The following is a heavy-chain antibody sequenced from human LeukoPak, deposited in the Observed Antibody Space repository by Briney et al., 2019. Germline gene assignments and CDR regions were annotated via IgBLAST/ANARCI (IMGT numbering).Heavy chain of an antibody. Sequence: GGSLRLSCAASGFTFSSYEMNWVRQAPGKGLEWVSYISSSGSTIYYADSVKGRFTISRDNAKNSLYLQMNSLRAEDTAVYYCAKDLSSRWRVYAGDYWGQGTLVTVSS. J-gene: IGHJ4*02. CDR1: GFTFSSYE. CDR3: AKDLSSRWRVYAGDY. CDR2: ISSSGSTI. V-gene: IGHV3-48*03. D-gene: IGHD2-8*01.